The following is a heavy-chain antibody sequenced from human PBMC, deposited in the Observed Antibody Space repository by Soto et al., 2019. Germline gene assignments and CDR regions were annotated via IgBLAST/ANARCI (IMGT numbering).Heavy chain of an antibody. Sequence: EVQLLESGGGLVQPGGSLRLSCVASGFTFSDYGMSWVRHAPEKGLEWLSGISGSGDATYYVDSVKGRFTISRDNSRNTLYLQMSGLRGEDSAIYYCAKDQKTMYDLNWFDPWGQGTLVTVSS. CDR3: AKDQKTMYDLNWFDP. CDR1: GFTFSDYG. J-gene: IGHJ5*02. CDR2: ISGSGDAT. D-gene: IGHD3-3*01. V-gene: IGHV3-23*01.